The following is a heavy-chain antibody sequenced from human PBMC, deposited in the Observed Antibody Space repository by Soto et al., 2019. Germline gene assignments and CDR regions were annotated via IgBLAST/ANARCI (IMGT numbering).Heavy chain of an antibody. D-gene: IGHD2-8*01. CDR2: IYYSGTT. J-gene: IGHJ4*02. V-gene: IGHV4-59*11. CDR3: ARANWYCEY. Sequence: QVQLQESGPGLVKPSETLSLTCPVSGGSINNHYWSWIRQPPGKGLEWIGYIYYSGTTNYNPSLKGRVTISVDTSKNQFALNLTSLTAADTATYYCARANWYCEYWGKGTLVTVSS. CDR1: GGSINNHY.